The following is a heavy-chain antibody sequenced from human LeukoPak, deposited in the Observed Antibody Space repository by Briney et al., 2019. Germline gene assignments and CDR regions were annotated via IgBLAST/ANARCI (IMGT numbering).Heavy chain of an antibody. Sequence: GGSLRLSCATSGFTFDDYAMHWVRQVPGKGLEWVAGISWNSGSIGYADSVKGRFTISRDNAKKSLYMQMNSLRGDDTAFYYCTKDRQSSQNIVIGTFENWGQGTLVTVSS. D-gene: IGHD2/OR15-2a*01. CDR1: GFTFDDYA. J-gene: IGHJ4*02. CDR2: ISWNSGSI. V-gene: IGHV3-9*01. CDR3: TKDRQSSQNIVIGTFEN.